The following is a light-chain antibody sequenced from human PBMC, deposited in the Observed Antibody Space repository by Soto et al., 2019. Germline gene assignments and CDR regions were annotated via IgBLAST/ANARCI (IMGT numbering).Light chain of an antibody. J-gene: IGLJ2*01. CDR3: SSYTSSSTLGV. CDR2: DVS. Sequence: QSALTQPASVSGSPGQSITISCTGTGSDVGGYNYVSWYQQHPGKAPKPMIYDVSNRPSGVSNRFSGSKSGNTASLTISGLQAEDEADYYCSSYTSSSTLGVFGGGTKVTVL. V-gene: IGLV2-14*01. CDR1: GSDVGGYNY.